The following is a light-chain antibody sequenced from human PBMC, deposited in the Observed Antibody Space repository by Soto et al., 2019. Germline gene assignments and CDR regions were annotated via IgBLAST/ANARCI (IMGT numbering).Light chain of an antibody. V-gene: IGKV3-15*01. CDR1: QSVSSY. CDR3: QQYIRWPLT. J-gene: IGKJ4*01. Sequence: EIVLKHSPATLSLSPCERATLSSRASQSVSSYLAWYQQKPGQAPSLLIYGASTRATGTPARFSGSGSGTEFTLTISSLQSEDFAVYYCQQYIRWPLTFGGGTKVDI. CDR2: GAS.